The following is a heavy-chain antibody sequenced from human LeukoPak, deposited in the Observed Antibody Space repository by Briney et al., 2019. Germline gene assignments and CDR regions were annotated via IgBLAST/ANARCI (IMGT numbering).Heavy chain of an antibody. CDR2: MNPNSGNT. CDR3: ARGSWGEIAGRKSFEF. D-gene: IGHD6-6*01. CDR1: EYTFTSYD. Sequence: ASVRVSCKASEYTFTSYDINWVRQATGQGLEWMGWMNPNSGNTGYAQKFQGRVTMTRVTSISTAYMELNNLTSEDTAVYYCARGSWGEIAGRKSFEFWGQGSLVTVSS. V-gene: IGHV1-8*01. J-gene: IGHJ4*02.